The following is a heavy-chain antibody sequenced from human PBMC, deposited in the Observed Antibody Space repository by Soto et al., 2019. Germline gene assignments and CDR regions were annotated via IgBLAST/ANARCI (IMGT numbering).Heavy chain of an antibody. CDR2: TYYRSKGYN. J-gene: IGHJ5*02. CDR1: RHRFTTNRAA. Sequence: PSHTLSLTCASSRHRFTTNRAALNCTIHAPSRILEWLGRTYYRSKGYNYYAVSVKSGITINPDTSKNQFSLQLTSVTPEDTAVYSCARDLIAVAGTIKWFDTWGQGALVT. CDR3: ARDLIAVAGTIKWFDT. D-gene: IGHD6-19*01. V-gene: IGHV6-1*01.